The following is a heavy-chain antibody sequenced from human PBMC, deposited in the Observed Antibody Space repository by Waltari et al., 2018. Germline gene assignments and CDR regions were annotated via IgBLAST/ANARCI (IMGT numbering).Heavy chain of an antibody. J-gene: IGHJ4*02. CDR3: ARVPIFGVVILRRYFAT. Sequence: QVQLVQSGAEVKKPGASVKVSCKASGYTLTGYYMHWVRQAPGQGVEGMGRINPTSVGTIKQQKFQGRVTMTRDTSTSPAYMELSRRRSDDTAVYYCARVPIFGVVILRRYFATWAQGTLVTVSS. D-gene: IGHD3-3*01. V-gene: IGHV1-2*06. CDR2: INPTSVGT. CDR1: GYTLTGYY.